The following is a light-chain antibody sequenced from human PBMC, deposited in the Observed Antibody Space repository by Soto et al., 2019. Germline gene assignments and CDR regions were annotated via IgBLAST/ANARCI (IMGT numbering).Light chain of an antibody. Sequence: DIQLTQSPSFLSASVGGRVTITCRASQGISSFLAWYQQKPGKAPKLLIYATSTLQSGVPSMFSGSASGTEFTLTIRSLQPEDFATYYCQQLNSYPLTFGGGTRVEIK. J-gene: IGKJ4*01. CDR3: QQLNSYPLT. CDR1: QGISSF. V-gene: IGKV1-9*01. CDR2: ATS.